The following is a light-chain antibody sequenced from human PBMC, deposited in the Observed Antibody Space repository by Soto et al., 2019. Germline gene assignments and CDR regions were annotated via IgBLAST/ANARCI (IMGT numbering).Light chain of an antibody. Sequence: QSVLTQPASVSGSPGQSITISCTGTSSDVGGYNYVSWYQQRPGKAPKLMIYEVSNRPSGVSNRFSGSKSGNTASLTISGLQAEDEADYYCSSDTSTSAVLFGGGTKLTVL. J-gene: IGLJ2*01. CDR1: SSDVGGYNY. V-gene: IGLV2-14*01. CDR3: SSDTSTSAVL. CDR2: EVS.